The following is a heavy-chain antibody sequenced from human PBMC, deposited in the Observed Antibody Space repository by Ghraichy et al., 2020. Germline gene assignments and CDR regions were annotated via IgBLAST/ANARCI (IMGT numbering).Heavy chain of an antibody. CDR1: GGSISSSSFY. J-gene: IGHJ6*02. D-gene: IGHD5/OR15-5a*01. CDR2: IYYSGST. Sequence: SETLSLTCTVSGGSISSSSFYWGWIRQPPGKGLEWIGSIYYSGSTYYNSSLKSRVTISVDTSKNQFCLKLGSLTAADTAVYYCARDGSSVYDWSIGMDVWGQGTTVAVSS. CDR3: ARDGSSVYDWSIGMDV. V-gene: IGHV4-39*07.